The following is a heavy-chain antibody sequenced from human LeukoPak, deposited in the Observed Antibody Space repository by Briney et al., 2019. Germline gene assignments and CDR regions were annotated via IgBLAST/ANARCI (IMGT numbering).Heavy chain of an antibody. Sequence: PGGSLRLPCAASGFTFSNYGMHWVRQAPGKGLEWVAVIWADGSNQYYGDSVKGRFTISRDNSKNTIYVQMNSLTAEDTALYYCVRDGATPGWAHDYWGQGILVTVSS. J-gene: IGHJ4*02. CDR2: IWADGSNQ. CDR1: GFTFSNYG. V-gene: IGHV3-33*01. CDR3: VRDGATPGWAHDY. D-gene: IGHD6-13*01.